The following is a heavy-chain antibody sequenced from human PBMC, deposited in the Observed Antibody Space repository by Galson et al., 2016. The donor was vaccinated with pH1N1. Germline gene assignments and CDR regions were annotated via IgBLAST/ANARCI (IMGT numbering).Heavy chain of an antibody. J-gene: IGHJ4*02. V-gene: IGHV3-7*01. CDR1: GFIFSDCW. CDR3: ATEDYYTSLY. CDR2: INQDGSRK. D-gene: IGHD1-26*01. Sequence: SLRLSCAASGFIFSDCWMSWVRQAPGKGLEWVAKINQDGSRKYYVDPMKGRCTISRDNAENSLSLQMSSLRVEDTALYYCATEDYYTSLYWGQGILVTVSS.